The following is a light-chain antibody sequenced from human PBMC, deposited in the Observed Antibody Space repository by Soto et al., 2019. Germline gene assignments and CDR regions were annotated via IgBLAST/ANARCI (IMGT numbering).Light chain of an antibody. V-gene: IGLV2-23*02. Sequence: QSALTQPASVSGSPGQSITISCTGTSSDVGTYNLVSWYQQRPGKARKLMIYEVSKRPSGVSNRFSGSKSGNTASLTISGLKAADEADYSCCSYAGSSTWVFGGGTRRTVL. CDR2: EVS. CDR3: CSYAGSSTWV. J-gene: IGLJ3*02. CDR1: SSDVGTYNL.